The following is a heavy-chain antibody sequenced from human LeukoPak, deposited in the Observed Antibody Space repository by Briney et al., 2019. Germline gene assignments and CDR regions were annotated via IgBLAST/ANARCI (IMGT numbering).Heavy chain of an antibody. CDR3: ARPTSGIQLWDRGYNWFDP. D-gene: IGHD5-18*01. CDR2: IYPGDSDT. V-gene: IGHV5-51*01. CDR1: GYSFTSYW. Sequence: GESLKISCKGSGYSFTSYWIGWVRQMPGKGQEWMGIIYPGDSDTRYSPSFQGQVTISADKSISTAYLQWSSLKASDTAMYYCARPTSGIQLWDRGYNWFDPWGREPWSPSPQ. J-gene: IGHJ5*02.